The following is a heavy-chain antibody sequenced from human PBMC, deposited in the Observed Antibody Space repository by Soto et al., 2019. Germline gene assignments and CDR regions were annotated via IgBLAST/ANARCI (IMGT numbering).Heavy chain of an antibody. J-gene: IGHJ4*02. CDR1: GYSSSNYY. CDR3: ASVTTIWSN. Sequence: QVQVVQSGAEVKEPGASVKVSCKASGYSSSNYYTHWVRQAPGQGLEWMGIVNPYGASSNYAQIFQGRVTLTRDTSTNTDYMDLSRLTSDDTAVYYCASVTTIWSNWGQGTLVTVSS. D-gene: IGHD2-21*02. CDR2: VNPYGASS. V-gene: IGHV1-46*01.